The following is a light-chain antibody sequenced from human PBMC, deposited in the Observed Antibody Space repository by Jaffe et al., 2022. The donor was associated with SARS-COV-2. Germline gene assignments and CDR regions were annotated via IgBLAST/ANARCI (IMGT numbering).Light chain of an antibody. CDR1: SSNIGRNS. J-gene: IGLJ2*01. CDR3: ATWDGSLNVVL. CDR2: KNN. V-gene: IGLV1-44*01. Sequence: QSVLTQPPSASGTPGQRVTISCSGSSSNIGRNSVSWFLQVPGTAPKVLIYKNNQRPSGVPDRFSGSKSGTSASLAISGLQSDDESDYYCATWDGSLNVVLFGGGTKLTVL.